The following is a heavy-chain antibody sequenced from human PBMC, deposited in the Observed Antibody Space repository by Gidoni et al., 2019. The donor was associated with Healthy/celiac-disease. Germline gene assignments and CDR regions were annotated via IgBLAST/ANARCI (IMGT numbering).Heavy chain of an antibody. V-gene: IGHV3-33*01. D-gene: IGHD6-19*01. J-gene: IGHJ6*02. Sequence: QVQLVESGGGVVQPGRSLRLSCAASGFTFSSYGMHWVRQAPGKGLEWVAVIWYDGSNKYYADSVKGRFTISRDNSKNTLYLQMNSLRAEDTAVYYCARDTTYSSGWYPRYYYYGMDVWGQGTTVTVSS. CDR3: ARDTTYSSGWYPRYYYYGMDV. CDR1: GFTFSSYG. CDR2: IWYDGSNK.